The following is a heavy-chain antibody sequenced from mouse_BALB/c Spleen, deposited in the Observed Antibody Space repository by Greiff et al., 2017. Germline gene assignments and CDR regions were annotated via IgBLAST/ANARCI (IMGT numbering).Heavy chain of an antibody. J-gene: IGHJ3*01. CDR1: GYAFSSYW. D-gene: IGHD2-1*01. CDR2: IYPGDGDT. V-gene: IGHV1-80*01. CDR3: ARSEGNPMAY. Sequence: QVQLQQSGAELVRPGSSVKISCKASGYAFSSYWMNWVKQRPGQGLEWIGQIYPGDGDTNYNGKFKGKATLTADKSSSTAYMQLSSLTSEDSAVYFWARSEGNPMAYWGQGTLVTVSA.